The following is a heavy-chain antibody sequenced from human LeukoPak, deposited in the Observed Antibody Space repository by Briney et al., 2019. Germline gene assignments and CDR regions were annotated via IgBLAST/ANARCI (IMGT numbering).Heavy chain of an antibody. J-gene: IGHJ6*04. D-gene: IGHD3-10*02. V-gene: IGHV3-73*01. CDR2: IRSKTNNYAT. CDR3: AELGITMIGGV. Sequence: GGSLRLSCAASGFTFSGSAMHWVRQASGKGLEWVGRIRSKTNNYATAYAASVKDRFTISRDDSTDTAYLQMNSLRAEDTAVYYCAELGITMIGGVWGKGTTVTISS. CDR1: GFTFSGSA.